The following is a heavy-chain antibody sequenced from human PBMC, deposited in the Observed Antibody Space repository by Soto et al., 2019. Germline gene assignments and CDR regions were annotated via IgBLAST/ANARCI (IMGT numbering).Heavy chain of an antibody. CDR1: GFTFSSYA. CDR3: AKGIGDVVGVDY. Sequence: EVQLVESGGGLVQPGGSLRLSCAASGFTFSSYAMSWVRQAPEKGLEWVSHISGSGGTTNYADSVKGRFTISRDNSKNTLYLQMNSLRGEDSALYYCAKGIGDVVGVDYWGQGTLVTVSS. D-gene: IGHD2-15*01. V-gene: IGHV3-23*04. J-gene: IGHJ4*02. CDR2: ISGSGGTT.